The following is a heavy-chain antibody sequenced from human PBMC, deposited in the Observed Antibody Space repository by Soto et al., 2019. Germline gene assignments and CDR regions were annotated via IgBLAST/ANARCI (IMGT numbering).Heavy chain of an antibody. D-gene: IGHD3-22*01. Sequence: GSLRLSCTASGFTFGDYAMSWFRQAPGKGLEWVGFIRSKAYGGTTHYAASVKGRFTISRDDSKSIADLQMNSLKTEDTAVYYCSTNYYDSSGYDNWFDPWGQGT. V-gene: IGHV3-49*03. CDR3: STNYYDSSGYDNWFDP. J-gene: IGHJ5*02. CDR1: GFTFGDYA. CDR2: IRSKAYGGTT.